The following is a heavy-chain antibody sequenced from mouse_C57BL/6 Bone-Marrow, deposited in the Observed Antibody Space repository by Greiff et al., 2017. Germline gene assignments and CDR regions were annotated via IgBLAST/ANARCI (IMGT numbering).Heavy chain of an antibody. CDR3: ARPETAQATYAMDY. CDR2: IYPGSGST. CDR1: GYTFTSYW. Sequence: VQLQQPGAELVKPGASVKMSCKASGYTFTSYWITWVKQRPGQGLEWIGDIYPGSGSTNYNEKFKSKATLTVDTSSSTAYMQLSSLTSEDSAVYYCARPETAQATYAMDYWGQGTSVTVSS. V-gene: IGHV1-55*01. D-gene: IGHD3-2*02. J-gene: IGHJ4*01.